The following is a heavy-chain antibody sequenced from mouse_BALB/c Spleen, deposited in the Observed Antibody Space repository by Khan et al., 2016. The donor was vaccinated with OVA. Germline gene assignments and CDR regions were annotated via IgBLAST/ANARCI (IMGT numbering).Heavy chain of an antibody. CDR1: GYTFTDYN. CDR3: TRGGNGSPFDY. Sequence: EVQLQQSGPELVKPGASVKIPCKASGYTFTDYNMDWVKQSHGKSLEWIGDITPNNGGTIYNQRFKGKATLTVDKSSSTAYMELRSLTSEDTAVYSGTRGGNGSPFDYWGQGTTLTVSS. V-gene: IGHV1-18*01. J-gene: IGHJ2*01. D-gene: IGHD1-1*01. CDR2: ITPNNGGT.